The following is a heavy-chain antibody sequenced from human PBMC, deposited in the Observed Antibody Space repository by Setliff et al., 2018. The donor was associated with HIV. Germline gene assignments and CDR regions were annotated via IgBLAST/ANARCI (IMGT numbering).Heavy chain of an antibody. Sequence: GSLRLSCVVSGFTFSHYGMHWVRQAPGKGLEWVTFIASDVSKTHIADSVKGRFTISRDNSRNTVFLQMNNLRTEDTAVYYCAKDQGRVNDHWGLGTLVTVSS. J-gene: IGHJ4*02. CDR1: GFTFSHYG. D-gene: IGHD3-16*01. CDR2: IASDVSKT. CDR3: AKDQGRVNDH. V-gene: IGHV3-30*02.